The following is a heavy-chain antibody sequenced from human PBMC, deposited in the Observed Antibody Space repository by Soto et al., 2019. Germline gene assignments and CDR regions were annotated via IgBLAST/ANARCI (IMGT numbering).Heavy chain of an antibody. Sequence: EVQLLESGGGLVQPGGSLRLSCAASGFTFSSYAMRWVRQAPGKGLEWVSAISGSGGSTYYADSAKGRFTISRDNSKNTLYLQMNSLRAEDTAVYYGARRGSGSYYDYWGQGTLVTVSS. V-gene: IGHV3-23*01. CDR1: GFTFSSYA. CDR3: ARRGSGSYYDY. CDR2: ISGSGGST. J-gene: IGHJ4*02. D-gene: IGHD1-26*01.